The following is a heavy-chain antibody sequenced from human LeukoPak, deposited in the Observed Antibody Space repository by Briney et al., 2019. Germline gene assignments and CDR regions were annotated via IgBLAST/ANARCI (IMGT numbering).Heavy chain of an antibody. CDR2: ISGYNANT. V-gene: IGHV1-18*01. CDR3: ARGFKYSSSRAAGY. CDR1: GYNFNDYG. J-gene: IGHJ4*02. Sequence: VASVKVSCKASGYNFNDYGITWVRQAPGQGLEWMGWISGYNANTYHAPNLQDRITVTADTSTSTAYLEVKSLTSDDTAMYYCARGFKYSSSRAAGYWGQGTLVTVSS. D-gene: IGHD6-6*01.